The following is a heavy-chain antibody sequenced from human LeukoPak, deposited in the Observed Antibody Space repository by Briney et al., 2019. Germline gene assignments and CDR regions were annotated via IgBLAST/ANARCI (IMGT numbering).Heavy chain of an antibody. CDR3: ARDQSSGWEQNRFDY. CDR1: GFTFSSYG. D-gene: IGHD6-19*01. Sequence: PGGSLRLSCAASGFTFSSYGMHWVRQAPGKGLEWVAVISYDGSNKYYADSVKGRFTISRDNSKNTLYLQMNSLRAEDTAVYYCARDQSSGWEQNRFDYWGQGTLVTVSS. CDR2: ISYDGSNK. J-gene: IGHJ4*02. V-gene: IGHV3-30*03.